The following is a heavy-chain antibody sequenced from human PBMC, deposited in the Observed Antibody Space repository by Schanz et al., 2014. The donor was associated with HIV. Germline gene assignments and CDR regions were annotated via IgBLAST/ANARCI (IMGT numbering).Heavy chain of an antibody. Sequence: QVQLVQSGAEVKKPGASVKVSCKASGYTFTSYDINWVRQAAGQGLEWMGWMNPNNDDTDYAQKFRGRVTMTRDTSVNTASMEVSRLMSDDTAVYYCARNQYQMLPFDFWGQGTLVTVSS. D-gene: IGHD2-15*01. CDR1: GYTFTSYD. CDR2: MNPNNDDT. V-gene: IGHV1-8*01. CDR3: ARNQYQMLPFDF. J-gene: IGHJ4*02.